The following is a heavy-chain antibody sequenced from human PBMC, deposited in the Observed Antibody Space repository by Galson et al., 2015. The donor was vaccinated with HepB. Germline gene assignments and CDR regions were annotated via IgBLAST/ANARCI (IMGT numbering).Heavy chain of an antibody. V-gene: IGHV4-4*07. J-gene: IGHJ4*02. CDR1: GGSIRSYY. Sequence: SETLSLTCTVSGGSIRSYYWNWIRQPAGKGLEWIGRIYSSGTTNYNPSLKSRVTMSVDTSKNQFSLILSSVTAADAAVYYCARERVLIAVAGPFDYWGQGTLVTVSS. CDR3: ARERVLIAVAGPFDY. D-gene: IGHD6-19*01. CDR2: IYSSGTT.